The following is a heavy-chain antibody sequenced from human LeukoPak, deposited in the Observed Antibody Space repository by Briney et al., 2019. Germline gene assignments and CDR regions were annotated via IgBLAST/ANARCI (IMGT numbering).Heavy chain of an antibody. CDR1: GFSFSSHA. D-gene: IGHD1-14*01. CDR2: ILYDGSNE. CDR3: ARDSPASGMDV. V-gene: IGHV3-30*04. J-gene: IGHJ6*02. Sequence: GGSLRLSCAASGFSFSSHAVYWVRQAPGKGLEWVTVILYDGSNEYYADSVKGRFTISRDNSKNTLYLQMNSLRAEDTAVYYCARDSPASGMDVWGQGTTVTVSS.